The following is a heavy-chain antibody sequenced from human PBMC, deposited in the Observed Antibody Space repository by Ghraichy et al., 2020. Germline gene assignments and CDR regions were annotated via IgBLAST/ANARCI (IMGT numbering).Heavy chain of an antibody. CDR3: ARGQPNTMIVVAQFYYYGMDV. CDR2: INHSGST. Sequence: TLSLTCAVYGGSFSGYYWSWIRQPPGKGLEWIGEINHSGSTNYNPSLKSRVTISVDTSKNQFSLKLSSVTAADTAVYYCARGQPNTMIVVAQFYYYGMDVWGQGTTVTVSS. CDR1: GGSFSGYY. V-gene: IGHV4-34*01. D-gene: IGHD3-22*01. J-gene: IGHJ6*02.